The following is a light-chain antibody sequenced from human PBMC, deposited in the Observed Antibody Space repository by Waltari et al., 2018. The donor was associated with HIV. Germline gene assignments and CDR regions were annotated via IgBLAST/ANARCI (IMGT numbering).Light chain of an antibody. CDR3: LLYVGDYWV. CDR1: SGSVSTTSY. V-gene: IGLV8-61*01. Sequence: QTVVTQEPSYSVSPGGTITLTCGFTSGSVSTTSYPAWSKQDPGQAPRTLIYNTLFRSPGVPCRFSGSILGNTAVLTITGAQADDESVYYCLLYVGDYWVFGGGTKVTVL. J-gene: IGLJ3*02. CDR2: NTL.